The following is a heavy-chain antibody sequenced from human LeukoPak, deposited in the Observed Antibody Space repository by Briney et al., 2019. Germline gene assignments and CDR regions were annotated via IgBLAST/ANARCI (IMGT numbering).Heavy chain of an antibody. J-gene: IGHJ4*02. Sequence: WGSLRLSCAASGFTFTSYAMNWVRQAPGKGLVWVSSISSRGTYTSYAGSLEGRFTISRDNAQNSLYLQMNSLRAEDTAVYYCSRGSHIVGDTASFDIWGQGTLVSVSP. CDR3: SRGSHIVGDTASFDI. CDR2: ISSRGTYT. D-gene: IGHD1-26*01. V-gene: IGHV3-21*01. CDR1: GFTFTSYA.